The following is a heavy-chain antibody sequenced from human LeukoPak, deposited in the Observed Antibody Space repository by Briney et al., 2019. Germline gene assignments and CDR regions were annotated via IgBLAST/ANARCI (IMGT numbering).Heavy chain of an antibody. D-gene: IGHD1-1*01. J-gene: IGHJ5*02. Sequence: SGPTLVQPTQPLTLTYYLSGCSVHSSGVGVGWIRQPPGKALEWLALIYWDDDKRYSPSLESRLTITRDTSRDQVVLKMTNIDLVHSGTYFCAHMTMTTITGTTFDPWGQGILVTVSS. CDR2: IYWDDDK. CDR1: GCSVHSSGVG. V-gene: IGHV2-5*02. CDR3: AHMTMTTITGTTFDP.